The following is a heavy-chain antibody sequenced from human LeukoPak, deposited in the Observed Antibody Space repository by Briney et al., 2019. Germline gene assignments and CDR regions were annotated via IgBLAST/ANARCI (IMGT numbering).Heavy chain of an antibody. J-gene: IGHJ5*02. D-gene: IGHD1-26*01. CDR2: IKQDGSEK. CDR1: GFTVSSNY. Sequence: GGSLRLSCAASGFTVSSNYMSWVRQAPGKGLEWVANIKQDGSEKYYVDSVKGRFTISRDNAKNSLYLQMNSLRAEDTAVYYCARKIVGAISWGQGTLVTVSS. V-gene: IGHV3-7*01. CDR3: ARKIVGAIS.